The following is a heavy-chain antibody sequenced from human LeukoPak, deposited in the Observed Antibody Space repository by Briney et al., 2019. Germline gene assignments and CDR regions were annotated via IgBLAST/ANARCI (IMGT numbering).Heavy chain of an antibody. D-gene: IGHD2-15*01. V-gene: IGHV4-59*01. Sequence: PSETLSLTCSVSGGSISSYYWSWIRQPPGKGLEWIGYIYYSGSTNYNPSLKSRVTISVDTSKNQFSLKLSSVTAADTAVYYCARGLIGYCSGGSCYRGYFDYWGQGTLVTVSS. CDR2: IYYSGST. CDR3: ARGLIGYCSGGSCYRGYFDY. J-gene: IGHJ4*02. CDR1: GGSISSYY.